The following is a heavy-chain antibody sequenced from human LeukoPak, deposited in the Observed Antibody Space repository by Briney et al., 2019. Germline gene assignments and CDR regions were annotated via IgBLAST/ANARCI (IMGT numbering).Heavy chain of an antibody. D-gene: IGHD5-18*01. J-gene: IGHJ4*02. CDR2: INSDGSST. CDR3: ARDPGIQLWYPDY. V-gene: IGHV3-74*01. CDR1: GFTFSSYW. Sequence: GGSLRLSCAASGFTFSSYWMHRVRQAPGKGLVWVSRINSDGSSTSYADSVKGRFTISRDNAKNTLYLQMNSLRAEDTAVYYCARDPGIQLWYPDYWGQGTLVTVSS.